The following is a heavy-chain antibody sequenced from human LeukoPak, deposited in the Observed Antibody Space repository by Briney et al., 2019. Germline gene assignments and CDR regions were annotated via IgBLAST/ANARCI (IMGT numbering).Heavy chain of an antibody. CDR3: ARGSGSYSYYFDY. Sequence: GASVKVSCKASGGTFSSYAISWVRQAAGQGVEWMGRIIPIFGTANYAQKFQGRVTITTDQSTSTAYMELTSLRSDDTAVYYCARGSGSYSYYFDYWGQGTLVTISS. J-gene: IGHJ4*02. CDR1: GGTFSSYA. V-gene: IGHV1-69*05. D-gene: IGHD1-26*01. CDR2: IIPIFGTA.